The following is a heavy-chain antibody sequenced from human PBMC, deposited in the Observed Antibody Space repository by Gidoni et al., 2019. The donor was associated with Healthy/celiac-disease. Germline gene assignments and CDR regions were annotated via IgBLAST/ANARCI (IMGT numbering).Heavy chain of an antibody. D-gene: IGHD3-3*01. CDR3: ARHHDFWSGYLVMGAYGMDV. CDR2: IYYCGGT. Sequence: QLQLQESGPGLVKPSETLSLTCTVSVGSVSSSSYYWGWIRQPPGKGLEWIGSIYYCGGTYYNPSLKSRVTISVDTSKNQFSLKLSSVTAADTAVYYCARHHDFWSGYLVMGAYGMDVWGQGTTVTVSS. V-gene: IGHV4-39*01. CDR1: VGSVSSSSYY. J-gene: IGHJ6*02.